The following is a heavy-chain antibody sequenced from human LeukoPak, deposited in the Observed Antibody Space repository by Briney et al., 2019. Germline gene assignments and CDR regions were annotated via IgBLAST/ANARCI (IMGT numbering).Heavy chain of an antibody. CDR1: GGTFSSYA. V-gene: IGHV1-69*13. CDR2: IIPIFGTA. CDR3: ARLYSSSWYNWFDP. J-gene: IGHJ5*02. D-gene: IGHD6-13*01. Sequence: GASVKVSCKASGGTFSSYAISWVRQAPGQGLEWMGGIIPIFGTANYAQKFQGRVTITADEPTSTAYMELSSLRSEDTAVYYCARLYSSSWYNWFDPWGQGTLVTVSS.